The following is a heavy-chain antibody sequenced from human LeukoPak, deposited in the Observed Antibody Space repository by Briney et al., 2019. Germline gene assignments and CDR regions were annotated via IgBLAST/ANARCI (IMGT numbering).Heavy chain of an antibody. V-gene: IGHV1-2*06. CDR3: AGGGGSYGDV. CDR2: FDPYNGGT. D-gene: IGHD1-26*01. Sequence: ASVKVSCKASGYTFTAYYMHWVRQAPGQGLEWMGRFDPYNGGTTYAQKFQGRVTITRDTSVSTDYMELSNLRSDDTAVCYCAGGGGSYGDVWGQGTMVAVSS. J-gene: IGHJ3*01. CDR1: GYTFTAYY.